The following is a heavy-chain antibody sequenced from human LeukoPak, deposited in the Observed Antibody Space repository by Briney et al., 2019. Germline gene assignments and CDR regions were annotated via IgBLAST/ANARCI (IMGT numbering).Heavy chain of an antibody. CDR3: TTDCLDTAMVLDY. CDR1: GFTFSNAW. V-gene: IGHV3-15*01. CDR2: IKSKTDGGTT. J-gene: IGHJ4*02. Sequence: GGSLRLSCAASGFTFSNAWMSWVRQAPGKGLEWVGRIKSKTDGGTTDYAAPVKGRFTISRDDSKNTLYLQMNSLKTEDTAVYYCTTDCLDTAMVLDYWGQGTLVTVSS. D-gene: IGHD5-18*01.